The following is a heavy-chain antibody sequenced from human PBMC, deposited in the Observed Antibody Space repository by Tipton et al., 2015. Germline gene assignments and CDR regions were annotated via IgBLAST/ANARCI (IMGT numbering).Heavy chain of an antibody. CDR2: INDSGKS. CDR3: ARGYSNYWGY. CDR1: GESFSKYY. D-gene: IGHD4-11*01. J-gene: IGHJ4*02. V-gene: IGHV4-34*01. Sequence: TLSLTCAVSGESFSKYYWSWIRQSPGKGLEWIGEINDSGKSNYNPSLKSRVTISVDTSKSQFSLKLTSVTAADTAVYYCARGYSNYWGYWGQGTLVTVSS.